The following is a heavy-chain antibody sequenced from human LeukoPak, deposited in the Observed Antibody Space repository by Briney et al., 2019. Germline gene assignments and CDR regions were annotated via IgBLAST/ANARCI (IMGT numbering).Heavy chain of an antibody. CDR2: VNPSGGST. CDR1: GYTFSSYY. J-gene: IGHJ4*02. CDR3: ARDRYYYGSSGLDY. V-gene: IGHV1-46*01. D-gene: IGHD3-22*01. Sequence: ASVKVSCKASGYTFSSYYIHWVRQAPGQGLEWMGIVNPSGGSTNYAQKFQGRLTMTRDTSTSTVYMELGSLRSEDTAVYYCARDRYYYGSSGLDYWGQGTLVTVSS.